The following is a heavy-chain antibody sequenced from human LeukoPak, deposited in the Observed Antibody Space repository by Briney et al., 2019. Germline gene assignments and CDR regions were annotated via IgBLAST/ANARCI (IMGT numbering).Heavy chain of an antibody. Sequence: SETLSLTCAVSGYSISSGYYWGWIRQPPGKGLEWIGSIYHSGSTYYHPSLKSRVTISVDTSKNQFSLKLSSVTAADTAVYYCARRSSWSNRGFDYWGQGTLVTVSS. D-gene: IGHD6-13*01. J-gene: IGHJ4*02. CDR2: IYHSGST. V-gene: IGHV4-38-2*01. CDR1: GYSISSGYY. CDR3: ARRSSWSNRGFDY.